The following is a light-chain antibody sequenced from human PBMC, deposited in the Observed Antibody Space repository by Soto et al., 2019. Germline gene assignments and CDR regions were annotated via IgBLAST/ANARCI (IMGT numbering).Light chain of an antibody. CDR3: QQYNNWPLT. CDR1: QSVSSN. CDR2: GAS. Sequence: EIVMTQSPATLSVSPGERATLSCRASQSVSSNLAWYQRKPGQAPRLLIYGASTRATGIPARLSGSGSGTEFTLTISSLQSEDFAVYYCQQYNNWPLTFGGGTKVDIK. J-gene: IGKJ4*01. V-gene: IGKV3-15*01.